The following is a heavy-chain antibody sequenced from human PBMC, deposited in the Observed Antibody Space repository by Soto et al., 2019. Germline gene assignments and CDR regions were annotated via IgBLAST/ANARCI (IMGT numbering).Heavy chain of an antibody. D-gene: IGHD3-9*01. V-gene: IGHV1-69*01. Sequence: QVQLVQSGAEVKKPGSPVKLSCEASGGTFSNFAVSWVRQAPGQGLEWMGGIIPVFGSANYAQKFQGRVRITAAESTNTAYLELASLRSEDTAVYYCARIRYFDRTTHYYGMDVW. CDR2: IIPVFGSA. CDR1: GGTFSNFA. CDR3: ARIRYFDRTTHYYGMDV. J-gene: IGHJ6*01.